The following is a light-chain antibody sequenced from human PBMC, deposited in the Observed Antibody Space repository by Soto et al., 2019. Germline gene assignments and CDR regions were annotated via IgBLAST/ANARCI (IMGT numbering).Light chain of an antibody. Sequence: DIQMTQSPSTLSASVGDRVTITGRASQSITNCLAWYQQQPGKAPKLLIFDASSLRSGVPSRFSGSGSGTEFTLTISSLQPEDFATYYCQQHNPYSPYTFGQGTKLEIK. CDR3: QQHNPYSPYT. V-gene: IGKV1-5*03. CDR1: QSITNC. J-gene: IGKJ2*01. CDR2: DAS.